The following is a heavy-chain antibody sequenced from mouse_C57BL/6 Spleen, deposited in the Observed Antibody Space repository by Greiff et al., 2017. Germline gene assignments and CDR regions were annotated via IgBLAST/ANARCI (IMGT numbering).Heavy chain of an antibody. Sequence: VQLQQSGPELVKPGDSVKISCKASGYSFTGYFMNWVMQSHGKSLEWIGRINPYNGDTFYNQKFKGKATLTVDKSSSTAHMELRSLTAEDSAVYEGARDYGSSDGLAYGGQGTRVTVSA. CDR3: ARDYGSSDGLAY. CDR1: GYSFTGYF. V-gene: IGHV1-20*01. CDR2: INPYNGDT. J-gene: IGHJ3*01. D-gene: IGHD1-1*01.